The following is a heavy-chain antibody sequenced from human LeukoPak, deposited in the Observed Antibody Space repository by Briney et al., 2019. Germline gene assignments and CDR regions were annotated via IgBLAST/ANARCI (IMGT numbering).Heavy chain of an antibody. CDR2: ISAYNGNT. CDR3: ARGGRWELPRPYAFDI. D-gene: IGHD1-26*01. J-gene: IGHJ3*02. Sequence: GASVKVSCKASGYTFTSYGISWVRQAPGQGLEWMGWISAYNGNTNYAQKLQGRVTMTTDTSTSTAYMELRSLRADDTAVYYCARGGRWELPRPYAFDIWGQGTMVTVSS. V-gene: IGHV1-18*01. CDR1: GYTFTSYG.